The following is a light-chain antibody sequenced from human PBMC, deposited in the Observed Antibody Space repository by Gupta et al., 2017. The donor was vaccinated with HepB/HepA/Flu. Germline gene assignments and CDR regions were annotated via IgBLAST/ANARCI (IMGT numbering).Light chain of an antibody. CDR2: RAS. V-gene: IGKV4-1*01. Sequence: DIVMTQSPDSLAVSLGERATVNCKSSQSVLYSATNRNYLAWYQQKPGQPPKLLFYRASTRESGVPDRFSGSGSGTDFPLPISSLQAEDAAVYYCQQYYTNPHTFGQGTKLEIK. J-gene: IGKJ2*01. CDR3: QQYYTNPHT. CDR1: QSVLYSATNRNY.